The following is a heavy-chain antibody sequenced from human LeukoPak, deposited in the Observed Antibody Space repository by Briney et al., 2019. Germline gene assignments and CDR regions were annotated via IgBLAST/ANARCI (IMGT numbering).Heavy chain of an antibody. Sequence: ASVKVSCKASGYTFTGYYMHWVRQAPGQGLEWMGWINPNSGGTNYAQKFQGRVTMTRDTSISTAYMELSRLGSDDTAVYYCAAVRGVTNYFDYWGQGTLVTVSS. D-gene: IGHD3-10*01. V-gene: IGHV1-2*02. CDR2: INPNSGGT. CDR1: GYTFTGYY. J-gene: IGHJ4*02. CDR3: AAVRGVTNYFDY.